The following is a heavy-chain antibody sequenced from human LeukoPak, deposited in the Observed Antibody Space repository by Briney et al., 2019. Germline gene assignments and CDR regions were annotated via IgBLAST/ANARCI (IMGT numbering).Heavy chain of an antibody. Sequence: WETLSLTCAVYGGSLSGYYWSWIRQPPGKGLEWIGEINHSGSTNYNPSLTSRVTISVDTSKNQFSLKLSSVTAADTAVYYCARGGVGIAARRFDYWGQGTLVTVSS. CDR1: GGSLSGYY. CDR3: ARGGVGIAARRFDY. J-gene: IGHJ4*02. V-gene: IGHV4-34*01. D-gene: IGHD6-6*01. CDR2: INHSGST.